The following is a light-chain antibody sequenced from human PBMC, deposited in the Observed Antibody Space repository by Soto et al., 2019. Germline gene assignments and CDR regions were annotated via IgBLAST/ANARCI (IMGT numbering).Light chain of an antibody. CDR1: QTITST. V-gene: IGKV3-15*01. Sequence: EIVLTQSPGTLSLSPGERATLSCRASQTITSTFLAWYQLKPAQAPRLLIYGASSRATGISARFSGSGSGTEFTLTISSLQSEDFAVYYCQQYHNWPITFGQGTRLEIK. CDR3: QQYHNWPIT. J-gene: IGKJ5*01. CDR2: GAS.